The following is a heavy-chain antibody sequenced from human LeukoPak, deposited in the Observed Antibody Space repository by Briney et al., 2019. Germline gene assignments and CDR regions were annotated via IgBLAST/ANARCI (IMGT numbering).Heavy chain of an antibody. CDR1: GYTFTGYY. V-gene: IGHV1-2*02. Sequence: ASVTVSCKASGYTFTGYYMHWVRQAPGQGLEWMGWINPNSGGTNYAQKFQGRVTMTRDTSISTAYMELSRLRSDDTAVYYCARALSSHYYYYYMDVWGKGTTVTVSS. CDR2: INPNSGGT. CDR3: ARALSSHYYYYYMDV. J-gene: IGHJ6*03.